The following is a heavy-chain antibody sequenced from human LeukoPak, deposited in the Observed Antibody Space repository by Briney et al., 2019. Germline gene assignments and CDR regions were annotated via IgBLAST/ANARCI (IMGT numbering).Heavy chain of an antibody. CDR1: GGSFSGYY. Sequence: SETLSLTCAVYGGSFSGYYWSWIRQPPGKGLEWIGEINHSGSTNYNPPLKSRVTISVDTSKNQFSLKLSSVTAADTAVYYCARGFTYYSTRYFDYWGQGTLVTVSS. CDR3: ARGFTYYSTRYFDY. V-gene: IGHV4-34*01. J-gene: IGHJ4*02. CDR2: INHSGST. D-gene: IGHD3-10*01.